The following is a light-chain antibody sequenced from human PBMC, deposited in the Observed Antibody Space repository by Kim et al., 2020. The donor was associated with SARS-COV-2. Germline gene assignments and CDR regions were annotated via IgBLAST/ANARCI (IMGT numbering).Light chain of an antibody. CDR1: NLRHQY. V-gene: IGLV3-1*01. CDR3: QAWDSATDYV. J-gene: IGLJ1*01. CDR2: QDS. Sequence: SYELTQPPSVSVSPGQTASITCSGDNLRHQYASWYQQKPGQSPVLVIYQDSKRPSGIPERFFGSNSGDTATLTITGTQAMDEADYYCQAWDSATDYVFGTGTKVTVL.